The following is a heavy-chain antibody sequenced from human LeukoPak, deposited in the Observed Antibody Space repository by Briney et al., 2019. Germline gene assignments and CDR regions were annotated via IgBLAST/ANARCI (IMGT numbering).Heavy chain of an antibody. V-gene: IGHV4-34*01. J-gene: IGHJ4*02. CDR1: GGSFSGYY. Sequence: SSETLSLTCAVYGGSFSGYYWSWIRQPPGKGLEWIGEINHSGSTNYNPSLKSRVTISVDTSKNQFSLKLSSVTAADTAVYYCARHVKTYYYDSSGYSFFDYWGQGTLVTVSS. CDR3: ARHVKTYYYDSSGYSFFDY. D-gene: IGHD3-22*01. CDR2: INHSGST.